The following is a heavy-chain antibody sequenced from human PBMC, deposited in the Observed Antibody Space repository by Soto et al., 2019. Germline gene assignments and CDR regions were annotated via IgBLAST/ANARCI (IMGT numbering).Heavy chain of an antibody. CDR3: ARDLGYSGYDYDGYFDY. CDR2: ISAYNGNT. D-gene: IGHD5-12*01. V-gene: IGHV1-18*04. J-gene: IGHJ4*02. Sequence: ASVKVSCKASGYTFTSYGISWVRQAPGQGLEWMGWISAYNGNTNYAQKLQGRVTMTTDTSTSTACMELRSLRSDDTAVYYCARDLGYSGYDYDGYFDYWGKGTLVTVSS. CDR1: GYTFTSYG.